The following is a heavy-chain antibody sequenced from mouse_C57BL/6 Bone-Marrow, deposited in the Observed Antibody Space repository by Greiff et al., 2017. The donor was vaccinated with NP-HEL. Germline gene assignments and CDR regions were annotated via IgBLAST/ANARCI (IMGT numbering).Heavy chain of an antibody. CDR2: IYPSDSET. CDR3: ARGGFLYY. D-gene: IGHD6-5*01. V-gene: IGHV1-61*01. J-gene: IGHJ2*01. Sequence: VQLQQPGAELVRPGSSVKLSCKASGYTFTSYWMDWVKQRPGQGLEWIGNIYPSDSETHYNQKFKDKATLTVDKSSSTAYMQLSSLTSEDSAVYYCARGGFLYYWGQGTTLTVSS. CDR1: GYTFTSYW.